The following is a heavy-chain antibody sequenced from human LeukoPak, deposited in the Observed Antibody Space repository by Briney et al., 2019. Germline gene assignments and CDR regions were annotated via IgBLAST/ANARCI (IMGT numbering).Heavy chain of an antibody. CDR2: ISSSGSTI. Sequence: GGSLRLSCAASGCTFSDYYMSWIRQAPGKGLEWVSYISSSGSTIYYADSVKGRFTISRDNAKNSLYLQMNSRRAEDTAVYYCARDPVKDYGDYGAEFDYWGQGTLVTVSS. V-gene: IGHV3-11*01. CDR3: ARDPVKDYGDYGAEFDY. J-gene: IGHJ4*02. D-gene: IGHD4-17*01. CDR1: GCTFSDYY.